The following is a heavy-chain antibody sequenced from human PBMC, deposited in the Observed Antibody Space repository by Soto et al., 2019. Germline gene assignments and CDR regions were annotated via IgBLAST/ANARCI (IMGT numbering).Heavy chain of an antibody. CDR1: GFTFDDYG. Sequence: GGSLRLSCAASGFTFDDYGMHWVRQVPGKGLQWVSGRNWNSGSIGYADSVKGRFAISSDNAKNCLHLHMNSRRAEDTAFYYWVKDESINWNSGRFRHWGQGTLGTVSS. CDR2: RNWNSGSI. J-gene: IGHJ1*01. CDR3: VKDESINWNSGRFRH. V-gene: IGHV3-9*01. D-gene: IGHD1-1*01.